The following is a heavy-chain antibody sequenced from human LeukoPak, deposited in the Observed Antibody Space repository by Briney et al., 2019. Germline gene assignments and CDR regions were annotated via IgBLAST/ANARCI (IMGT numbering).Heavy chain of an antibody. Sequence: ASVRVSCKASGYTFTSYYMHWVRQARQAPGQGLEWMGIINPSGGSTSYAQKFQGRVTMTRDMSTSTVYMELSSLRSEDTAVYYCARANMVRGVGSFFDRNWFDPWGQGTLVTVSS. CDR3: ARANMVRGVGSFFDRNWFDP. V-gene: IGHV1-46*01. D-gene: IGHD3-10*01. CDR1: GYTFTSYY. J-gene: IGHJ5*02. CDR2: INPSGGST.